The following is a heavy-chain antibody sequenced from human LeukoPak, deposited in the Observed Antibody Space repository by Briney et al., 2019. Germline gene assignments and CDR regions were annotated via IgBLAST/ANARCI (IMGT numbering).Heavy chain of an antibody. CDR2: IYSSGTT. J-gene: IGHJ4*02. CDR1: GGSISSSSYY. CDR3: ARDFSAVAGPGGFGY. D-gene: IGHD6-19*01. Sequence: SETLSLTCTVSGGSISSSSYYWGWIRQPPGKGLEWIGRIYSSGTTNYNPSLKSRVTMSVDTSKNQFSLKLTSVTAADTAVYYCARDFSAVAGPGGFGYWGQGTLVTVSS. V-gene: IGHV4-39*07.